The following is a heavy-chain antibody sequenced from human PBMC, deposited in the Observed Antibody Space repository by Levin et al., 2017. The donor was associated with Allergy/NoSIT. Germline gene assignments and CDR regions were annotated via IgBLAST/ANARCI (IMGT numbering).Heavy chain of an antibody. V-gene: IGHV1-2*02. CDR3: ARDEWGVEWNFDL. J-gene: IGHJ2*01. CDR1: GYTFSDSY. CDR2: INPKSGLT. D-gene: IGHD3-10*01. Sequence: GESLKISCKASGYTFSDSYINWVRQAPGQGLEWMGWINPKSGLTDYAEKFQGRVTLTRDTSISTAYMELTRLTPDDTAVYYCARDEWGVEWNFDLWGRGTLVTVSS.